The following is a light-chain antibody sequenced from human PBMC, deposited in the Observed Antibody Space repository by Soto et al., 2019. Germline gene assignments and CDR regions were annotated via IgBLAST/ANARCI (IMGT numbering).Light chain of an antibody. CDR2: DAS. Sequence: DIQMTQSPSSLSASVGDRVTITCWATQSIGTYLNWYQERPGKAPKLLIYDASSLESGVPSRFSGSGSGTEFTLTISSLQPDDFATYYCQQYNSYWTFGQGTKVDIK. CDR1: QSIGTY. CDR3: QQYNSYWT. J-gene: IGKJ1*01. V-gene: IGKV1-5*01.